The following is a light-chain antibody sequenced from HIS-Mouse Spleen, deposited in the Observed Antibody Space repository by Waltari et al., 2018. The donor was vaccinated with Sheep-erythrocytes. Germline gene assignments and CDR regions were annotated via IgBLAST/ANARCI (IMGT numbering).Light chain of an antibody. V-gene: IGKV1-9*01. CDR3: QQLNSYPPYT. CDR1: QGISSY. J-gene: IGKJ2*01. CDR2: ASS. Sequence: DIQLTQSPSFLSASVGDRGPITSRAIQGISSYLALYQHKPGKAPKLLIYASSTLQSGVPSRFSGSGSGTEFTLTISSLQPEDFATYYCQQLNSYPPYTFGQGTKLEIK.